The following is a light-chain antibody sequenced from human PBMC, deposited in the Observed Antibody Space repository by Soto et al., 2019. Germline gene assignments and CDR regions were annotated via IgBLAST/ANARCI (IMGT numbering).Light chain of an antibody. CDR2: GAS. Sequence: EIMMTQSPGTLSLSPGERANLSCRASQSVSNNYLAWYQQKPGQAPRLLIYGASNRATGIPDRFSGSGSGTDFTLTISRLEPEDFAVYYCQQYGSPGTFGQGTKVDIK. V-gene: IGKV3-20*01. CDR1: QSVSNNY. CDR3: QQYGSPGT. J-gene: IGKJ1*01.